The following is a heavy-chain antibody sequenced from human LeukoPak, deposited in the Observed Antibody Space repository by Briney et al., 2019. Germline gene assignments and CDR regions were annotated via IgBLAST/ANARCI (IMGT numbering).Heavy chain of an antibody. V-gene: IGHV4-39*07. CDR1: GGSISSSSYY. CDR3: ARVSLYSGYESDY. CDR2: IYYSGST. D-gene: IGHD5-12*01. Sequence: SETLSLTRTVSGGSISSSSYYWGWLRQPPGKGLEWIGSIYYSGSTYYNPSLKSRVTISVDTSKNQFSLKLSSVTAADTAVYYCARVSLYSGYESDYWGQGTLVTVSS. J-gene: IGHJ4*02.